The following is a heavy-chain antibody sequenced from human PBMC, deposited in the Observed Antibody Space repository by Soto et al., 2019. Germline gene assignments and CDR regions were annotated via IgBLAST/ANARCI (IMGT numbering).Heavy chain of an antibody. CDR3: YGSGYYTTGWDYFDY. V-gene: IGHV3-48*02. CDR1: GFTFSSYS. J-gene: IGHJ4*02. Sequence: ESGGGLVQPGGSLRLSCAASGFTFSSYSMNWVRQAPGKGLEWVSYISSSSSTIYYADSVKGRFTISRDNAKNSLYLQMNSLRDEDTAVYYCYGSGYYTTGWDYFDYWGQGTLVTVSS. D-gene: IGHD3-3*01. CDR2: ISSSSSTI.